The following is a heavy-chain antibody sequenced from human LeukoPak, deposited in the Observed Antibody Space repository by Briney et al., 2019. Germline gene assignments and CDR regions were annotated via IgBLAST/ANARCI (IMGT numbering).Heavy chain of an antibody. J-gene: IGHJ4*02. CDR2: ISAYNGNT. Sequence: ASVKVSCKASGYTFTSYGISWVRQAPGQGLEWMAWISAYNGNTNYAQKLQGRVTITADESTSTAYMELSSLRSEDTAVYYCARTRMYRGKSQQLVDFDYWGQGTLVTVSS. V-gene: IGHV1-18*01. CDR3: ARTRMYRGKSQQLVDFDY. D-gene: IGHD6-13*01. CDR1: GYTFTSYG.